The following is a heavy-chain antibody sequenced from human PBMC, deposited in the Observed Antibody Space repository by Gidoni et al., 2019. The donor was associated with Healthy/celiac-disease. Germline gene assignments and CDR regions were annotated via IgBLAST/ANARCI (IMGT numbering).Heavy chain of an antibody. CDR1: GFPFSSYA. J-gene: IGHJ6*02. CDR2: ISYDGSNK. V-gene: IGHV3-30*04. D-gene: IGHD3-10*01. Sequence: QVQLVESGGGVVQPGRSLRLSCAASGFPFSSYAMHWVRQAPGKGLEWVAVISYDGSNKYYADSVKGRFTISRDNSKNTLYLQMNSLRAEDTAVYYCARDTNRGYGMDVWGQGTTVTVSS. CDR3: ARDTNRGYGMDV.